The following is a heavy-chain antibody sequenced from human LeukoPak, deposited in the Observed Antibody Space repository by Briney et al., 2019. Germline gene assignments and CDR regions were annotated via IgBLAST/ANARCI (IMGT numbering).Heavy chain of an antibody. D-gene: IGHD1-26*01. CDR3: ARDQPIVGATPLMDV. CDR2: ISAYNGNT. J-gene: IGHJ6*02. V-gene: IGHV1-18*01. Sequence: AASVKVSCKASGYTFTSYGISWVRQAPGQGLEWMGWISAYNGNTNYAQKLQGRVTMTTDTSTSTAYMELRSLRSDDSAVYYCARDQPIVGATPLMDVRGQGTTVTVSS. CDR1: GYTFTSYG.